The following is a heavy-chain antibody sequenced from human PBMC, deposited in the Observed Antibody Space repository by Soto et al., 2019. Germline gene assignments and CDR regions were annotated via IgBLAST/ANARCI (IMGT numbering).Heavy chain of an antibody. D-gene: IGHD3-22*01. CDR3: AKGPHYYDSSGYYFGY. V-gene: IGHV3-23*01. CDR2: ISGSGGST. Sequence: GGSLRLSCAASGFTFSSYAMSWVRQAPGKGLEWVSAISGSGGSTYYADSVKGRFTISRDNSKNTLYPQMNSLRAEDTAVYYCAKGPHYYDSSGYYFGYWGQGTMVTVYS. J-gene: IGHJ4*02. CDR1: GFTFSSYA.